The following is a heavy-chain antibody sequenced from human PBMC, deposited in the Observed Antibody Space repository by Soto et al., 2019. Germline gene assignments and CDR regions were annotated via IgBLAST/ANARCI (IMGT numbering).Heavy chain of an antibody. D-gene: IGHD2-2*02. CDR2: IYSGGST. J-gene: IGHJ3*02. CDR3: ARWGYCSSTSCYTGAIDI. CDR1: GFTVSSNY. V-gene: IGHV3-53*01. Sequence: EVPLVESGGGLIQPGGSLRLSCAASGFTVSSNYMSWVRQAPGKGLEWVSVIYSGGSTYYADSVKGRFTISRDNSKNTLYLQMNSLRAEDTAVYYCARWGYCSSTSCYTGAIDIWGQGTMVTVSS.